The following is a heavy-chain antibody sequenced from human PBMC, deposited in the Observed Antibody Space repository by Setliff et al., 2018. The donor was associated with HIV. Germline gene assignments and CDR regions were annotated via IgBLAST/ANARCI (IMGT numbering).Heavy chain of an antibody. CDR2: ISSSSSSI. J-gene: IGHJ4*02. V-gene: IGHV3-48*01. CDR1: GFTFSSHS. CDR3: ARDLHWAFDY. Sequence: GGSLRLSCAASGFTFSSHSMNWVRQSPGKGLEWVSYISSSSSSIYYADSVKGRFTISRDNAKNSLYLQMNSLRVEDTAVYYCARDLHWAFDYWGQGSLVTVSS. D-gene: IGHD7-27*01.